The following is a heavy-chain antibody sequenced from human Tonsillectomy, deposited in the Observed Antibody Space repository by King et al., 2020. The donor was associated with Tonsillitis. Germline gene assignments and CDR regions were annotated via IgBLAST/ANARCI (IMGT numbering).Heavy chain of an antibody. CDR1: GFTFNGST. CDR3: TRGGTSGYHYGMDV. CDR2: IRNKANSYAT. J-gene: IGHJ6*02. V-gene: IGHV3-73*02. D-gene: IGHD1/OR15-1a*01. Sequence: DVQLVESGGGLVQPGGSLKLSCAASGFTFNGSTMHWVRQASGKGLEWVGRIRNKANSYATAYAASVKGRFTISRDDSKNTAYLQMNSLKTEDTAVYYCTRGGTSGYHYGMDVWGQGTTVTVSS.